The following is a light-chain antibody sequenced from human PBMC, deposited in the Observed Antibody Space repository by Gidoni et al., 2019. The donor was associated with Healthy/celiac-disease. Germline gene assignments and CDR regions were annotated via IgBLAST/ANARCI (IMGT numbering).Light chain of an antibody. Sequence: EIVLTQSPATLSLSPGERATLSCRASQSVSSYLAWYQQKPGQAPRLLIYYASNRATGIPARFGCSGSGTDFTLTISSLEPEDFSVYYCQQRSNWPPITFGQGTRLEIK. CDR1: QSVSSY. CDR3: QQRSNWPPIT. V-gene: IGKV3-11*01. CDR2: YAS. J-gene: IGKJ5*01.